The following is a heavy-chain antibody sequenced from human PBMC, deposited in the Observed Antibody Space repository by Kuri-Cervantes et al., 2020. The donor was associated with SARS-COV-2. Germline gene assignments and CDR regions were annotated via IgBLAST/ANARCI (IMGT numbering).Heavy chain of an antibody. D-gene: IGHD2-21*01. CDR3: ARYSRVPTRRAYYYYYYMDV. V-gene: IGHV4-61*09. CDR2: LDTSGST. Sequence: SETMSLTCAVSGVSVSGGSYYWSWIRQPAGKGLEWIGHLDTSGSTSHNPSLKSRVTISIDTSKNQFSLKLSSVTAADTAVYYCARYSRVPTRRAYYYYYYMDVWGKGTTVTVSS. J-gene: IGHJ6*03. CDR1: GVSVSGGSYY.